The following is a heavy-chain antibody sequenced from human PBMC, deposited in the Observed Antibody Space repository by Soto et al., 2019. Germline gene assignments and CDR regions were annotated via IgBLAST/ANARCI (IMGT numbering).Heavy chain of an antibody. CDR1: GFTFSSYA. V-gene: IGHV3-23*01. Sequence: PGGSLRLSCAASGFTFSSYAMTWVRQAPGKGLEWVSGISGSGATTSYADSVKGRFTVSRDNSKNTLYLQMNSLRVEDTAVYYCEKLRYFYWSSYNWFEYWGQGT. D-gene: IGHD3-9*01. CDR2: ISGSGATT. J-gene: IGHJ5*01. CDR3: EKLRYFYWSSYNWFEY.